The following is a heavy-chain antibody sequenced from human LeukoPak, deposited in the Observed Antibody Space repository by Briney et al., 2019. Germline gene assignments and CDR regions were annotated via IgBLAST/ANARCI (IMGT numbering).Heavy chain of an antibody. V-gene: IGHV3-23*01. CDR3: AKISYDSSGYYGLFGS. J-gene: IGHJ4*02. CDR1: GFTFSNYA. CDR2: ISGSGDTT. Sequence: QSGGSLRLSCAVSGFTFSNYAMSWVRQAPGKGLEWVSTISGSGDTTFYADSVKGRFTISRDSSKNTLYLQMNSLRAEDTAVYSCAKISYDSSGYYGLFGSWGQGTLVTVSS. D-gene: IGHD3-22*01.